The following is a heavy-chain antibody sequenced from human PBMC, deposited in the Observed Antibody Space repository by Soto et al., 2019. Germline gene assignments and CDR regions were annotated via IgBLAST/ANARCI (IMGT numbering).Heavy chain of an antibody. V-gene: IGHV5-51*01. CDR2: IYPGDSDT. D-gene: IGHD3-22*01. CDR3: ARQRLWGTSGYYYFEN. Sequence: HGESLKLSCKGSGHIFSNYWIGWVLQMPGKGLEWMGIIYPGDSDTRYSPSFQGQVTITVDKSINTAYLQWSRLKASDTAMYYCARQRLWGTSGYYYFENWGQGTLVTVSS. J-gene: IGHJ4*02. CDR1: GHIFSNYW.